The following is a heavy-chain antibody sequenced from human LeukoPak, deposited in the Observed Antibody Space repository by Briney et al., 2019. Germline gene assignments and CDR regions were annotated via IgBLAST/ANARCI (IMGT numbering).Heavy chain of an antibody. CDR2: ISSRSSYI. CDR3: ARDSYYDSSGYPSRRYYYYMDV. V-gene: IGHV3-21*01. Sequence: GGSLRLSCAASGFTFSSYSMNWVRQAPGKGLEWVSSISSRSSYIYYADSVKGRFTISRDNAKNSLYLQMNSLRAEDTAVYYCARDSYYDSSGYPSRRYYYYMDVWGKGTTVTVSS. D-gene: IGHD3-22*01. CDR1: GFTFSSYS. J-gene: IGHJ6*03.